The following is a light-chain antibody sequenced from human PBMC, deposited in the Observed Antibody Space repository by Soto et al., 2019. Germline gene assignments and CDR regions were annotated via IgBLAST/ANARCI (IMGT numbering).Light chain of an antibody. Sequence: EIVLTQSPATLSLSPGERATLSCRASPSVDTLLSWYQQKPGQVPRLLIYDASNRATGIPARFSGSGSGTDFTLPISSLEPEDFAVYYCQQRRDRPITFGGGTKVEIK. CDR3: QQRRDRPIT. CDR1: PSVDTL. CDR2: DAS. V-gene: IGKV3-11*01. J-gene: IGKJ4*01.